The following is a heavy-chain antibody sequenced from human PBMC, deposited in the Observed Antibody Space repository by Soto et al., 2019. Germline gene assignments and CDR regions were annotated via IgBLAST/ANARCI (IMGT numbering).Heavy chain of an antibody. V-gene: IGHV3-21*01. CDR1: GFTFSSYS. Sequence: EVQLVESGGGLVKPGGSLRLSCAASGFTFSSYSMNWVRQAPGKGLEWVSSISSSSSYIYYADSVKGRFTISRDNAKNSLYLQMNSLRAEDTAVYYCARDHLSSSSLPLADYFDYWGQGTLVTVSS. CDR2: ISSSSSYI. CDR3: ARDHLSSSSLPLADYFDY. D-gene: IGHD6-6*01. J-gene: IGHJ4*02.